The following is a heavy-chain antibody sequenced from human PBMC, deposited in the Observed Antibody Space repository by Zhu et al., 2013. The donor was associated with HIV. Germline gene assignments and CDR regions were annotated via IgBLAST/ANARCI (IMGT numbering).Heavy chain of an antibody. V-gene: IGHV1-8*01. D-gene: IGHD4-17*01. CDR1: GYTFTSYD. J-gene: IGHJ6*02. CDR3: ARGSGDYDQLLYYYYGMDV. Sequence: QVQLVQSGAEVKKPGASVKVSCKASGYTFTSYDINWVRQATGQGLEWMGWMNPNSGNTGYAQKFQGRVTMTRNTSISTAYMELSSLRSEDTAVYYCARGSGDYDQLLYYYYGMDVWAKGPRSPSP. CDR2: MNPNSGNT.